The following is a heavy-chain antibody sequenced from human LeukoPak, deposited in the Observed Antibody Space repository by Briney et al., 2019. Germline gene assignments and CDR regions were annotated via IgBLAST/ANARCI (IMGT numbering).Heavy chain of an antibody. CDR1: GGSISSYY. J-gene: IGHJ4*02. V-gene: IGHV4-59*08. D-gene: IGHD2-2*02. Sequence: SETLSLTCTVSGGSISSYYWSWIRQPPGKGLEWIGYIYYSGSTNYNPSLKSRVTISVDTSKNQFSLKLSSVTAADTAVYYCARWDCSSTSCYSDYWGQGTLVTVSS. CDR3: ARWDCSSTSCYSDY. CDR2: IYYSGST.